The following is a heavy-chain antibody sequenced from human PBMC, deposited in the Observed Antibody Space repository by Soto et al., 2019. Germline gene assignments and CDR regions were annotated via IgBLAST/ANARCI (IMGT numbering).Heavy chain of an antibody. CDR3: VRAPEQRPIDY. CDR1: GFTLSDYW. CDR2: ISVDGRDT. D-gene: IGHD6-19*01. Sequence: GGSLSLSCAASGFTLSDYWMHWVRQVPGKGLLWVSRISVDGRDTTYADSVKGRFTISRDNAKNTLYLQMDSLRAEDTAVYYCVRAPEQRPIDYWAHGSLVTVSS. J-gene: IGHJ4*01. V-gene: IGHV3-74*03.